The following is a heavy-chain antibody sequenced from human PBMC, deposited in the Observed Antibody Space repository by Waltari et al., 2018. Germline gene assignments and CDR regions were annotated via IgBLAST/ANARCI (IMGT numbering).Heavy chain of an antibody. D-gene: IGHD6-19*01. CDR3: ARVGVAGALNWFDP. CDR1: GYSISSGYY. J-gene: IGHJ5*02. Sequence: QVQLQESGPGLVKPSETLSLTCAVSGYSISSGYYWGWIWQPPGKGLEGIGSIYHSGSTYYTTSLKSRVTIPVDTSKNQFSLKLSSVTAADTAVYYCARVGVAGALNWFDPWGQGTLVTVSS. CDR2: IYHSGST. V-gene: IGHV4-38-2*01.